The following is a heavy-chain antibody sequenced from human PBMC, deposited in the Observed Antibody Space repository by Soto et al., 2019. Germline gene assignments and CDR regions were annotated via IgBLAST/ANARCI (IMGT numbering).Heavy chain of an antibody. CDR1: GYTFTGYY. D-gene: IGHD2-21*01. CDR3: AREGGDGYNLYAFDS. Sequence: ASVKVSCKASGYTFTGYYMHWVRQAPGQGLEWMGWINPNSGGTNYAQKFQGWVTMTRDTSISTAYVELSRLRSDDTAVYYCAREGGDGYNLYAFDSWGQGTMVTVSS. V-gene: IGHV1-2*04. J-gene: IGHJ3*02. CDR2: INPNSGGT.